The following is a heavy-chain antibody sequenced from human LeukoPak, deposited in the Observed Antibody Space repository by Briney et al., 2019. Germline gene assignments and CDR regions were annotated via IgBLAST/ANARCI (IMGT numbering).Heavy chain of an antibody. CDR1: GYIFTNYD. Sequence: ASVKVSCKASGYIFTNYDINWVRQATGQGLEWMGWMNANSGKTGYAQKFQGRFAMTWNTSIGTAYMELSSLRSEDTAVYYCARAGHENWNDGQGNAFDIWGQGTMVTVSS. J-gene: IGHJ3*02. V-gene: IGHV1-8*02. D-gene: IGHD1-1*01. CDR2: MNANSGKT. CDR3: ARAGHENWNDGQGNAFDI.